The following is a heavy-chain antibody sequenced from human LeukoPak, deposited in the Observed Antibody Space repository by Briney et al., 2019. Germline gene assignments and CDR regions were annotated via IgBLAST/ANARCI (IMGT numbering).Heavy chain of an antibody. D-gene: IGHD4-11*01. V-gene: IGHV4-34*01. CDR3: ARDRRESSKPNDAFDI. CDR2: INHSGST. Sequence: PSETLSLTCAVYGGSFSGYYWSWIRQPPGKGLEWIGEINHSGSTNYNPSLKSRVTISVDTSKKQLSLELRSVTATDTAVYFCARDRRESSKPNDAFDIWGQGTMVTVSS. J-gene: IGHJ3*02. CDR1: GGSFSGYY.